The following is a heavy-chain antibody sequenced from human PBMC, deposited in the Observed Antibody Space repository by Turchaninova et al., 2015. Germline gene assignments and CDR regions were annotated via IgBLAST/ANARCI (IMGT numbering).Heavy chain of an antibody. CDR1: GGSFSGYY. Sequence: QVQLQQWGAGLLKPSETLSLTCAVYGGSFSGYYWSWIRQPPGEGLGWMGGINNGRSTNYNPSLKSRVTRSVDTAKNQFSLKLSSVTAADTAVYYCAKAAAGSYYYYYYGMDVWGQGTTVTVSS. CDR2: INNGRST. D-gene: IGHD6-13*01. J-gene: IGHJ6*02. V-gene: IGHV4-34*01. CDR3: AKAAAGSYYYYYYGMDV.